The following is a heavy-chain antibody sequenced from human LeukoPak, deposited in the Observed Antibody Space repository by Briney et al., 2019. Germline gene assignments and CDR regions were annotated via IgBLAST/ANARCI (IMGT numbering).Heavy chain of an antibody. V-gene: IGHV3-15*01. J-gene: IGHJ3*02. CDR1: GFTFINAW. CDR2: IKGKIDGGTT. Sequence: GGSLRLSCAASGFTFINAWLSWVRQAPGKGLEWVGRIKGKIDGGTTDYAAPVKGRFTISRDDSKNTLYLQMNSLKTDDTAVYYSTTIGLWFGEPTPYDAFDMWGQGTMVTVSS. D-gene: IGHD3-10*01. CDR3: TTIGLWFGEPTPYDAFDM.